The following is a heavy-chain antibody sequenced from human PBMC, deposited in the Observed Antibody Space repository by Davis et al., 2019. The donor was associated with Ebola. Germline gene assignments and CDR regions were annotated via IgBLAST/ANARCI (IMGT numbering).Heavy chain of an antibody. Sequence: GESLKISCAASGFTFSGSAMHWVRQASGKGLECVGRIRSKANSYATAYAASAKGRFTISRDDSKNTAYLQMNSLKTEDTAVYYCTTRIAAAGTFYYYGMDVWGQGTTVTVSS. CDR3: TTRIAAAGTFYYYGMDV. D-gene: IGHD6-13*01. J-gene: IGHJ6*02. CDR2: IRSKANSYAT. CDR1: GFTFSGSA. V-gene: IGHV3-73*01.